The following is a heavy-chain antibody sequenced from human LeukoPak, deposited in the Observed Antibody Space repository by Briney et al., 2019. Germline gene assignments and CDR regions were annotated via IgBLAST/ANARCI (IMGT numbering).Heavy chain of an antibody. CDR1: GSTFSTYW. J-gene: IGHJ4*02. CDR2: ISSDGSST. D-gene: IGHD6-19*01. Sequence: GGSLRLSCAASGSTFSTYWMHWVRQAPGKGLVWVSRISSDGSSTIYADSVKGRFTISRDNAKNTLYLQTNSLRAEDTAVYYCAVAVVGLAYWGQGTLVTVSS. V-gene: IGHV3-74*01. CDR3: AVAVVGLAY.